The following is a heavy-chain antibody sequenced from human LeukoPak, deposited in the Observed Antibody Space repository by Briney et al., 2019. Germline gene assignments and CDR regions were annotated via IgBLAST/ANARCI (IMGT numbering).Heavy chain of an antibody. J-gene: IGHJ1*01. V-gene: IGHV4-39*01. D-gene: IGHD3-22*01. CDR3: ARRRYYDSTGYFE. CDR2: IYHSGRT. CDR1: GDYISSSSYY. Sequence: PSETLSLTCAVSGDYISSSSYYWGWIRQSPGTGLEWIGDIYHSGRTYYNPSPKSRVAISIDTSKNQFSLGLRSMTAADTAVFYCARRRYYDSTGYFEWGRGTLITVSS.